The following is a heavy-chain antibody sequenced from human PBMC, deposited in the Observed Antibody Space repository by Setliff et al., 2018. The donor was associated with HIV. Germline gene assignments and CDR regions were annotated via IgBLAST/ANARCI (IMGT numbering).Heavy chain of an antibody. Sequence: SETLSLTCTVAGGSVGSGSYYWSWIRQSPGKGLEWIGSIYYSGSTTYNPTLKSRVTMSIDTSKNQFSLKVRSVSAADTAVYYCARDPPGYGDSNDYWGQGMLDTSPQ. J-gene: IGHJ4*02. V-gene: IGHV4-61*01. CDR2: IYYSGST. CDR3: ARDPPGYGDSNDY. CDR1: GGSVGSGSYY. D-gene: IGHD4-17*01.